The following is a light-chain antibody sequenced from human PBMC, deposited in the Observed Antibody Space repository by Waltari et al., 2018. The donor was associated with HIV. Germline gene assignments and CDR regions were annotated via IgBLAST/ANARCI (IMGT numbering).Light chain of an antibody. CDR3: QSYDSSLSGSDVV. CDR1: SPNIGAGYD. V-gene: IGLV1-40*01. Sequence: QSVVTQPPSVSGAPGQRVTIPCTGSSPNIGAGYDVHWYKQLPGTAPKHLIYGNTNRPSGLPDRFSGSKSGTSASLAITGLQAEDEADYFCQSYDSSLSGSDVVFGGGTELTVL. CDR2: GNT. J-gene: IGLJ2*01.